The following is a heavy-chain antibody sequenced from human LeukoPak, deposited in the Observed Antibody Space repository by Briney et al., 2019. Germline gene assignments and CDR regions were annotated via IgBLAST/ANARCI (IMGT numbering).Heavy chain of an antibody. CDR1: GYTFTGYY. CDR3: ATYGSGSPSYYYYYMDV. Sequence: GASVKVSCKASGYTFTGYYMHWVRQAPGQGLEWMGWINPNSGGTNYAQKFQGRVTMTRDTSISTAYMELSRLRSDDTAVYYCATYGSGSPSYYYYYMDVWGKGTTVTIS. V-gene: IGHV1-2*02. J-gene: IGHJ6*03. D-gene: IGHD3-10*01. CDR2: INPNSGGT.